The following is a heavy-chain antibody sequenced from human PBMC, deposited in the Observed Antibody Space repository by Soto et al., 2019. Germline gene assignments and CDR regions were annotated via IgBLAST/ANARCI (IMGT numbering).Heavy chain of an antibody. Sequence: SEDVSLTCTVSGGSISRSTHYWGCIRQFPGKGVGWIARMDYNGNMYYNPSLKSRVPISVDTSKNKFSLDLTSVTAADTAVYYCARRKGYDSTTYYFDYWGQGTLVTVS. CDR3: ARRKGYDSTTYYFDY. D-gene: IGHD3-22*01. V-gene: IGHV4-39*01. CDR2: MDYNGNM. CDR1: GGSISRSTHY. J-gene: IGHJ4*02.